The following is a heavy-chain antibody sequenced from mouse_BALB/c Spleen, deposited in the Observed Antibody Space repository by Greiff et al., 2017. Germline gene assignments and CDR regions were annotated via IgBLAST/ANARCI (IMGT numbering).Heavy chain of an antibody. CDR2: ILTGSGST. J-gene: IGHJ2*01. Sequence: VQLQQSGAELMKPGASVKISCKATGFTFSSYWIEWVKQRPGHGLEWIGEILTGSGSTNYNEKFKGKATFTADTSSNTAYMQLSSLTSEDSAVYYCARGRGNYWGQGTTLTVSS. V-gene: IGHV1-9*01. CDR3: ARGRGNY. CDR1: GFTFSSYW.